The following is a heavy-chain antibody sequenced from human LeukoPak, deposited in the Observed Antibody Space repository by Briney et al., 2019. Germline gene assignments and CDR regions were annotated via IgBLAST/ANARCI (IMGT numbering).Heavy chain of an antibody. CDR2: ITFSSSII. CDR1: GFTFSSYS. J-gene: IGHJ4*02. CDR3: AKDCDEGGSPSYYFDY. Sequence: GGSLRLSCAASGFTFSSYSMNWVRQAPGKGLEWVSCITFSSSIIYYADSVKGRFTISRDNAKNSLYLQMNSLRAEDTAVYYCAKDCDEGGSPSYYFDYWGQGTLVTVSS. V-gene: IGHV3-21*05. D-gene: IGHD3-16*01.